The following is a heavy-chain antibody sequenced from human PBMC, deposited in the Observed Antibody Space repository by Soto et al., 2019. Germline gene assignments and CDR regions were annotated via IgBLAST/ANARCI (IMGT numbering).Heavy chain of an antibody. CDR3: ARGVDGYNWGYFDY. V-gene: IGHV3-48*03. CDR2: ISSSGSTI. CDR1: GFTFSSYE. J-gene: IGHJ4*02. D-gene: IGHD5-12*01. Sequence: PGGSLRLSCAASGFTFSSYEMNWVRQAPGKGLEWVSYISSSGSTIYYADSVKGRFTISRDNAKNPLYLQMNSLRAEDTAVYYCARGVDGYNWGYFDYWGQGTLVTVSS.